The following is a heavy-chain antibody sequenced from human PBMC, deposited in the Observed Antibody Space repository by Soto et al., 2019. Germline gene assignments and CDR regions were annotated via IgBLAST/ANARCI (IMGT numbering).Heavy chain of an antibody. Sequence: QVQLVQSGAEVKKPGSSVKVSCKASGGTFSSYTISWVRQAPGQGLEWMGRIIPILGIANYAQKFQGRVTITADKATSTAYMELSSLRSEDTAVYYCASDGDIVVVPAATTSAFDIWGQGTMVTVSS. J-gene: IGHJ3*02. CDR3: ASDGDIVVVPAATTSAFDI. D-gene: IGHD2-2*01. CDR2: IIPILGIA. V-gene: IGHV1-69*02. CDR1: GGTFSSYT.